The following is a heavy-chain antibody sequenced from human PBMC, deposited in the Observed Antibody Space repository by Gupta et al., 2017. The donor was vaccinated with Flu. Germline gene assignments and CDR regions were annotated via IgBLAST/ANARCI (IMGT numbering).Heavy chain of an antibody. V-gene: IGHV1-18*01. D-gene: IGHD2-2*01. CDR2: TSSFKGDN. CDR3: ARCHQMPDDAFDL. J-gene: IGHJ3*01. CDR1: DHPLCSFG. Sequence: QVQLVQSGPEVKKSAASVKVSSEASDHPLCSFGHIRVRQAPGQGLEWMGWTSSFKGDNKYSQKFQGRVTLTTDTSTTTAYMELRSLRSDDTAVYYCARCHQMPDDAFDLWGQGTLVTVSS.